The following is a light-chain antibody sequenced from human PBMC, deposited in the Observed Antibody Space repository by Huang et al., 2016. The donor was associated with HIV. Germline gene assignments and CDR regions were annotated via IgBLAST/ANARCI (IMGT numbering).Light chain of an antibody. J-gene: IGKJ2*01. CDR3: QQYNNWHYT. CDR2: GAS. CDR1: QSVSSN. V-gene: IGKV3-15*01. Sequence: EIVMTQSPATLSVSPGERATLSCRASQSVSSNLAWYQQKPGQAPRRLIYGASTRATGIPARFSGSVSGTEFTLTISSLQSEDFAVYYCQQYNNWHYTFGQGTKLEIK.